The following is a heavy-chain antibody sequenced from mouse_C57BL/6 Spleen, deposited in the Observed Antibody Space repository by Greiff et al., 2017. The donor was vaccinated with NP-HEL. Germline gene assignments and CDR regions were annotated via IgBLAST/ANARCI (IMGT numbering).Heavy chain of an antibody. J-gene: IGHJ4*01. Sequence: QVQLKQSGPGLVQPSQSLSITCTVSGFSLTSYGVHWVRQSPGKGLEWLGVIWSGGSTDYNAAFISRLSISKDNSKSQVFFKMNSLQADDTAIYYCARFPLANWGYAMDYWGQGTSVTVSS. CDR3: ARFPLANWGYAMDY. CDR1: GFSLTSYG. V-gene: IGHV2-2*01. CDR2: IWSGGST. D-gene: IGHD4-1*01.